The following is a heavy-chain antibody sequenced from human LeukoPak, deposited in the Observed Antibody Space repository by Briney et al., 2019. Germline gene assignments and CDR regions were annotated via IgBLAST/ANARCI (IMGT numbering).Heavy chain of an antibody. CDR2: ISSSSSYI. CDR1: GFTFSSYS. V-gene: IGHV3-21*01. Sequence: GGSLRLSCAASGFTFSSYSMNWVRQAPGKGLEWVSSISSSSSYIYYADSVKGRFTISRDNAENSLYLQMNSLRAEDTAVYYCARDFKSTNSYWGQGTLVTVSS. CDR3: ARDFKSTNSY. J-gene: IGHJ4*02. D-gene: IGHD2-2*01.